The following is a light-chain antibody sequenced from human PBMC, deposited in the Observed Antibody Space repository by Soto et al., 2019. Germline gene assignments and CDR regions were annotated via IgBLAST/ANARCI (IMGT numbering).Light chain of an antibody. CDR1: QGISRW. CDR2: AAS. V-gene: IGKV1-12*01. J-gene: IGKJ1*01. Sequence: DVQMTQSPSSVSASVGDRVTITCRASQGISRWLAWYQQKPGKAPNLLIYAASTLQSGVPSRFSGSGSGTDFTLTISSLQTEDFATYYCQQANNFPWTFGQGTKVEMK. CDR3: QQANNFPWT.